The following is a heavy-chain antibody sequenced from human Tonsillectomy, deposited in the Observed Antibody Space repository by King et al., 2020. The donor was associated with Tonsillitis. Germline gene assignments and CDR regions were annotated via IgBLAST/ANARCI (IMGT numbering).Heavy chain of an antibody. CDR2: INPNSGGT. V-gene: IGHV1-2*02. CDR3: ARVLIAAAGLYYYGMDV. J-gene: IGHJ6*02. CDR1: GYTFIGYD. Sequence: QLVQSGAEVKKPGASVKVSCKASGYTFIGYDIHWVRQAPGQGIEWMGWINPNSGGTKYARQFQGRVTMTRDTSISTAYMELSRLKSDDTAVYYCARVLIAAAGLYYYGMDVWGQGTTVTVSS. D-gene: IGHD6-13*01.